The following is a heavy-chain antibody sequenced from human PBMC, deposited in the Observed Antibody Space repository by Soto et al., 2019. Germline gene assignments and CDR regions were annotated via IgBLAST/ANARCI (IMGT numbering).Heavy chain of an antibody. V-gene: IGHV3-30*18. Sequence: XGALRLTGAAFGFTFSSYCMHWVRQAPGKGLEWVAVISYDGSNKYYADSVKGRFTISRDNSKNTLYLQMNSLRAEDTAVYYCGKDGRFSAFDLWGQGTMVTVSS. CDR2: ISYDGSNK. J-gene: IGHJ3*01. CDR1: GFTFSSYC. D-gene: IGHD3-16*01. CDR3: GKDGRFSAFDL.